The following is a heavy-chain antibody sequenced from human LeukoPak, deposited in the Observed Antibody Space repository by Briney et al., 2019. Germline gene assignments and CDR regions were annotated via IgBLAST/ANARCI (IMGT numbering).Heavy chain of an antibody. CDR3: VKDRTVAGTDARYYFDY. J-gene: IGHJ4*02. CDR1: GFTFSSYG. V-gene: IGHV3-33*06. CDR2: IWYDGNNK. D-gene: IGHD6-19*01. Sequence: PGRSLRLSCAASGFTFSSYGMHWVRQAPGKGLEWVAVIWYDGNNKYYADSVKGRFTISRDNSKNTLYLLMNSLRAEDTAFYYCVKDRTVAGTDARYYFDYWGQGTLVTVSS.